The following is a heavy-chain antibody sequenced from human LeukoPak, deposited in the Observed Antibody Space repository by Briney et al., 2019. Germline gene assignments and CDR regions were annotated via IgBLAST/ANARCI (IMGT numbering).Heavy chain of an antibody. CDR2: ISSSGSTI. CDR1: GFTFSDYY. Sequence: RTGGSLRLSCAASGFTFSDYYMSWIRQAPGKGLERVSYISSSGSTIYYADSVKGRFTVSRDNAKNSLYLQMNSLRAEDTAVYYCARLAPKYQLLLDYWGQGTLVTVSS. CDR3: ARLAPKYQLLLDY. J-gene: IGHJ4*02. V-gene: IGHV3-11*01. D-gene: IGHD2-2*01.